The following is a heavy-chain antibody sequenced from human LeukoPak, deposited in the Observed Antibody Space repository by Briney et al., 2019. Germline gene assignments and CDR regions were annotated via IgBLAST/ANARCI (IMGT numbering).Heavy chain of an antibody. CDR3: ARDTDTVTTILDY. D-gene: IGHD4-17*01. J-gene: IGHJ4*02. V-gene: IGHV3-74*01. CDR2: INSDGSSI. Sequence: GGSLRLSCAASGFTFSSHWMHWVRQAPGKGLVWVSRINSDGSSISYADSVKGRFTISRDNAKNTLYLQMNSLSAEDTAVYYCARDTDTVTTILDYWGQGTLVTVSS. CDR1: GFTFSSHW.